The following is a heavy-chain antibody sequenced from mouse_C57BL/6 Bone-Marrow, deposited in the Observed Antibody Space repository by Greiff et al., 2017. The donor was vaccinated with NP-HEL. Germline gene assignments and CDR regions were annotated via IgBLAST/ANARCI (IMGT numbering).Heavy chain of an antibody. J-gene: IGHJ4*01. Sequence: VQLQQSGAELARPGASVKLSCKASGYTFTSYGISWVKQRTGQGLEWIGEIYPRSGNTYYNEKFKGKATLTADKSSSTAYMELRSLTSDDSAVYFCAREGDPRAMDYWGQGTSVTVSS. CDR1: GYTFTSYG. V-gene: IGHV1-81*01. CDR3: AREGDPRAMDY. CDR2: IYPRSGNT.